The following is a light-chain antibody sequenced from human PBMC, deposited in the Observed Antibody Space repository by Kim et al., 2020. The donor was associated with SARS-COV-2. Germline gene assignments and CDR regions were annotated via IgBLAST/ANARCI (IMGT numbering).Light chain of an antibody. CDR2: GAS. J-gene: IGKJ1*01. CDR1: QSVSNNY. CDR3: QQYGGSPRT. V-gene: IGKV3-20*01. Sequence: SPGERATLPCRASQSVSNNYLAWYQQKPGQAPRLLIYGASSRATGIPDRFSGSGSGTDFTLTISRLEPEDFAVFYCQQYGGSPRTFGQGTKVDIK.